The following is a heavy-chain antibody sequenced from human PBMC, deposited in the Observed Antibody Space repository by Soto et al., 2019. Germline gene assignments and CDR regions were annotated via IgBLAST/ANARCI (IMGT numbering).Heavy chain of an antibody. CDR2: IYYSGAT. D-gene: IGHD6-13*01. V-gene: IGHV4-39*07. Sequence: SETLSLTCDVSGDSISTSSYYWGWIRQPPGKGLEWIASIYYSGATYYNPSLKSRVTMSVDTSKNQFSLRLMSLTAADTAVYYCARDQGVAAAGITWFDPWGQGSLVTVPS. CDR3: ARDQGVAAAGITWFDP. J-gene: IGHJ5*02. CDR1: GDSISTSSYY.